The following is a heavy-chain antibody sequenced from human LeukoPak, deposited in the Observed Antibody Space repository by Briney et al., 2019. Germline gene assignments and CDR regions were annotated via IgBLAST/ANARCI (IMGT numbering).Heavy chain of an antibody. Sequence: GGSLRLSCAASGFTFSTYWMTWVRQAPGKGLEWVANIKEDGSEKYYVDSVKGRFTISRDNAKNSLYLQMNSLRAEDTAVYYCARDLGGATHFDYWGQGTLVTVSS. CDR2: IKEDGSEK. CDR1: GFTFSTYW. J-gene: IGHJ4*02. CDR3: ARDLGGATHFDY. D-gene: IGHD1-26*01. V-gene: IGHV3-7*01.